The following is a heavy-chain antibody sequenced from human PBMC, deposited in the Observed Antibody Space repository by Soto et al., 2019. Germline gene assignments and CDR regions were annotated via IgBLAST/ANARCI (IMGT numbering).Heavy chain of an antibody. CDR2: ISGSGGST. V-gene: IGHV3-23*01. Sequence: GGSLRLSCAASGFTFSSYAMSWVRQAPGKGLEWVSAISGSGGSTYYADSVKGRFTISRDNSKNTLYLQMNSLRAEDTAVYYCAKDQDLATEDYYYYGMDVWGQGTTVTVSS. CDR3: AKDQDLATEDYYYYGMDV. D-gene: IGHD1-26*01. CDR1: GFTFSSYA. J-gene: IGHJ6*02.